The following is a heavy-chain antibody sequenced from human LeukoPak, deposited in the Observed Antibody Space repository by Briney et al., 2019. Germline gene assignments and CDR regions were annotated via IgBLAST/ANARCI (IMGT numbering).Heavy chain of an antibody. Sequence: GGSLRLSCAASGFTFSDYYMSWIRQAPGKGLEWVSYISSSGSTIYYADSVKGRFTISRDSAKNSLYLQMNSLRAEDTAVYYCARDRGERYSSSRVDYWGQGNLVTVSS. D-gene: IGHD6-6*01. V-gene: IGHV3-11*04. CDR2: ISSSGSTI. CDR3: ARDRGERYSSSRVDY. J-gene: IGHJ4*02. CDR1: GFTFSDYY.